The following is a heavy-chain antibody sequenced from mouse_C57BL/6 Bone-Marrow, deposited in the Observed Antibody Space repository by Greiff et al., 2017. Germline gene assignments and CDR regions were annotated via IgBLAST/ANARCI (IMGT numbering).Heavy chain of an antibody. CDR3: ARPDIYDYVRYYAMDY. CDR2: INPNNGGT. V-gene: IGHV1-26*01. D-gene: IGHD2-4*01. CDR1: GYTFTDYY. J-gene: IGHJ4*01. Sequence: VQLQQSGPELVKPGASVKISCKASGYTFTDYYMNWVKQSHGKSLEWIGDINPNNGGTSYNQKFKGKATLTVDKSSSTAYMELRSLTSEDSAVYYCARPDIYDYVRYYAMDYWGQGTSVTVSS.